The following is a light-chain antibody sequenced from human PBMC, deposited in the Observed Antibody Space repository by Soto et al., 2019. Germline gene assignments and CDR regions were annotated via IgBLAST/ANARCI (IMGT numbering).Light chain of an antibody. Sequence: DIVMTQSPDSLAVSLGERATINCKSSQSVLYSSNNKNYLAWYQQKSGQSPKLLIYWASTRESGVPDRFSGSGSGTDFNITISSLQAEDVAVYYCQKYYSTPWTFGQGTKVEIK. CDR1: QSVLYSSNNKNY. J-gene: IGKJ1*01. CDR3: QKYYSTPWT. V-gene: IGKV4-1*01. CDR2: WAS.